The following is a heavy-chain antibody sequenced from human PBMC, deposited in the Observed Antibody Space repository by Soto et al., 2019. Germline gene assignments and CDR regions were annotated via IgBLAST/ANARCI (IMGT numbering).Heavy chain of an antibody. V-gene: IGHV1-18*01. D-gene: IGHD3-10*01. CDR3: ARFNGSGRNYYMDV. CDR1: GYMFTSYG. CDR2: ISVNNGNT. Sequence: QVQLVQSGAELKKPGASAKVSCTASGYMFTSYGISWVRQAPGQGLEWMAWISVNNGNTNYAQKFQGRVTMTTDTSTNTAHMELRSLRYDDTAVYYCARFNGSGRNYYMDVWGKGTTVIVSS. J-gene: IGHJ6*03.